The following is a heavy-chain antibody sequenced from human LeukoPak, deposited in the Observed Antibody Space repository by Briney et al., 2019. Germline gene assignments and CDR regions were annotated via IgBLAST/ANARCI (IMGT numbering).Heavy chain of an antibody. V-gene: IGHV1-58*01. D-gene: IGHD5-18*01. Sequence: SVQVSCEASGFTFTSSAVQWVRQARGQRLEWIGWIVVGSGNTNYAQKLQERVTITRDMSTSIAYMELSSLRSEDTAVYYCAAEPRYSYGNREFDSWGQGTLVTVSS. CDR1: GFTFTSSA. J-gene: IGHJ4*02. CDR3: AAEPRYSYGNREFDS. CDR2: IVVGSGNT.